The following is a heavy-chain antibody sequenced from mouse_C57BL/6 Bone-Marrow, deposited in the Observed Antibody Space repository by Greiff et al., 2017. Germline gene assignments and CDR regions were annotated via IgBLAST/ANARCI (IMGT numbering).Heavy chain of an antibody. J-gene: IGHJ1*03. V-gene: IGHV5-4*01. CDR2: ISDGGSYT. CDR3: ARDNYGSSYERYFDV. CDR1: GFTFSSYA. Sequence: EVQVVESGGGLVKPGGSLKLSCAASGFTFSSYAMSWVRQTPEKRLEWVATISDGGSYTYYPDNVKGRFTISRDNAKNNLYLQMSHLKSEDTAMYYCARDNYGSSYERYFDVWGTGTTVTVSS. D-gene: IGHD1-1*01.